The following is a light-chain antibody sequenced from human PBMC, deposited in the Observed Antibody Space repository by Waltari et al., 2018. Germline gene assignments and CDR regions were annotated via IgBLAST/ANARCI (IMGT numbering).Light chain of an antibody. CDR1: RSNIGTTT. J-gene: IGLJ3*02. CDR3: ATWDDRLDGVV. V-gene: IGLV1-44*01. CDR2: TNN. Sequence: QSVLTQPPSASGAPGKRVTISCAGSRSNIGTTTVIWYQQFPGTAPKLLISTNNLRPSGVPDRVSGSKSGTSASLAISGLQSEDEADYYCATWDDRLDGVVFGGGTKLT.